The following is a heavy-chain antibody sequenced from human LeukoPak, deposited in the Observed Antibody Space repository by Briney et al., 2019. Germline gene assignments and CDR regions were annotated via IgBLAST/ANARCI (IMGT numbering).Heavy chain of an antibody. J-gene: IGHJ4*02. CDR3: AKVPRTDYFDY. CDR2: IFSNGDT. D-gene: IGHD1/OR15-1a*01. Sequence: GGSLRLSCAASGVTVSNNYMNWVRQAPGKGLEGGSLIFSNGDTHYADSVKGRFTITRDASKNTLYLQMNSLRAEDTAVYYCAKVPRTDYFDYWGQGTLVTVSS. V-gene: IGHV3-66*01. CDR1: GVTVSNNY.